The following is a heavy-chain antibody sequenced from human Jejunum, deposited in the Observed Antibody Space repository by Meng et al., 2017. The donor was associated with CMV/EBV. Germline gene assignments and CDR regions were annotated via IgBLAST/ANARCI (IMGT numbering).Heavy chain of an antibody. V-gene: IGHV3-48*03. Sequence: ASGFNFSIYEMNWVRQAPGKGLEWVSYISSSGSSIYYADSVKGRFTISRDNAKNSLYLQMNSLRAEDTAVYYCAREDSSGWVFDYWGQGTLVTVSS. CDR2: ISSSGSSI. CDR1: GFNFSIYE. CDR3: AREDSSGWVFDY. D-gene: IGHD6-19*01. J-gene: IGHJ4*02.